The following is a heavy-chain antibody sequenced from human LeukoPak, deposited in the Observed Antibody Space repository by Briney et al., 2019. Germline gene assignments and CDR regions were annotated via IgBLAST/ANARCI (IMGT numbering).Heavy chain of an antibody. J-gene: IGHJ5*02. CDR1: GFTFSSYA. Sequence: GGSLRLSCAASGFTFSSYAMSWVRQAPGKGLEWVSAISGSGGSTYYADSVKGRFTISRDNSKNTLYLQMNSLRAEDTAVYYCAKAGIRDIVVVPAARPGGFDPWGQGTLVTVSS. D-gene: IGHD2-2*01. CDR2: ISGSGGST. CDR3: AKAGIRDIVVVPAARPGGFDP. V-gene: IGHV3-23*01.